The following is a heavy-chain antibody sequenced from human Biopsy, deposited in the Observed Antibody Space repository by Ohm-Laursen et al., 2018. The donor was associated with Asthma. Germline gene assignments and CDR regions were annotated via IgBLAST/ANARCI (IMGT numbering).Heavy chain of an antibody. CDR2: ISFDGSNE. CDR1: GFPFSNFG. J-gene: IGHJ4*02. V-gene: IGHV3-30*03. CDR3: AREGVAGTHIED. D-gene: IGHD6-19*01. Sequence: SLRFSCAASGFPFSNFGMHWVRQAPGKGLEWVAVISFDGSNEDYADSVKDRFTISRDNSKNTLSLQMNSLTAEDTAVYYCAREGVAGTHIEDWGQGTLVTVSS.